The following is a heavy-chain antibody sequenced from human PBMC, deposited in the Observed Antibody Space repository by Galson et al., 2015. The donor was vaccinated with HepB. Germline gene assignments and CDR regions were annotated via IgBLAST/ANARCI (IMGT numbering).Heavy chain of an antibody. Sequence: SLRLSCAASKFIFSNYNMHWVRQTPGKGMEWVAAISYNSDYIYYADSVKGRFTISRDNAKNSLYLQMNSLRAEDTAVYYCARDWGIAVAGTWWFDPWGQGTLVTVSS. J-gene: IGHJ5*02. CDR3: ARDWGIAVAGTWWFDP. CDR1: KFIFSNYN. V-gene: IGHV3-21*06. CDR2: ISYNSDYI. D-gene: IGHD6-19*01.